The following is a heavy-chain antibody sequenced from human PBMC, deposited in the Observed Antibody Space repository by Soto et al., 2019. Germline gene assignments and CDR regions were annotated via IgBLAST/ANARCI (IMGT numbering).Heavy chain of an antibody. D-gene: IGHD3-10*01. CDR2: IYYSGST. J-gene: IGHJ5*02. Sequence: PSETLSLTCTVSGGSISSGDYYWSWIRQPPGKGLEWIGYIYYSGSTYYNPSLKSRVTISVDTSKNQFSLKLSSVTAADTAVYYCARDRGGSGNNWFDPWGQGTLVTVSS. V-gene: IGHV4-30-4*01. CDR3: ARDRGGSGNNWFDP. CDR1: GGSISSGDYY.